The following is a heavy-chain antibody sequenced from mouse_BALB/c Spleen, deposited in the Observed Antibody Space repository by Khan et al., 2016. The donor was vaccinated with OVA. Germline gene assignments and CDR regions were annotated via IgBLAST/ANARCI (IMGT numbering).Heavy chain of an antibody. D-gene: IGHD1-1*01. J-gene: IGHJ2*01. CDR1: GYSITSDYA. Sequence: EVQLVESGPGLVKPSQSLSLTCTVTGYSITSDYAWNWIRQFPGNKLEWMGYIKYSGSTSYNPSLKSRISITRNTSQKQFFLQLSSVTTEDTATYYCARSGTISTVVATDFDSWGQGTTLTVSS. CDR2: IKYSGST. CDR3: ARSGTISTVVATDFDS. V-gene: IGHV3-2*02.